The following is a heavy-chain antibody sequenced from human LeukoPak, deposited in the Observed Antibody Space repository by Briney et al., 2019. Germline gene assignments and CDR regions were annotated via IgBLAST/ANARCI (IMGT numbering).Heavy chain of an antibody. V-gene: IGHV4-61*08. CDR1: GGSISSGGYY. CDR2: IYYSGST. D-gene: IGHD4-17*01. CDR3: ARDRRVTTLYWYFDL. Sequence: PSETLSLTCTVSGGSISSGGYYWSWIRQHPGKGLEWIGYIYYSGSTYYNPSLKSRVTISVDTSKNQFSLKLSSVTAADTAVYYCARDRRVTTLYWYFDLWGRGTLVTVSS. J-gene: IGHJ2*01.